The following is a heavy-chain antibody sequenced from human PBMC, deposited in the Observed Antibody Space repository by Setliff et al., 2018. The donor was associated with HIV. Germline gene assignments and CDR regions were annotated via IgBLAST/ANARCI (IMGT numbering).Heavy chain of an antibody. CDR3: ARRRPPPSGMYSSYYMDV. CDR2: VSYSGST. V-gene: IGHV4-59*08. D-gene: IGHD1-26*01. J-gene: IGHJ6*03. Sequence: SETLSLTCTVSGGFISTYYWTWIRQSPGKGLEWIGHVSYSGSTNYNPSLKSRVTISVDTSKNHFSLNLNSVTAADTAIYYCARRRPPPSGMYSSYYMDVWAKGPRSPSP. CDR1: GGFISTYY.